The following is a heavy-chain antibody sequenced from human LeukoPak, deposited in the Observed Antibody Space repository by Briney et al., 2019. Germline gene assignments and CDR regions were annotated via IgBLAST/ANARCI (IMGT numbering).Heavy chain of an antibody. J-gene: IGHJ4*02. CDR3: ARGREAGGSSFDY. CDR2: INHGGST. CDR1: GGSFSGYY. Sequence: KASETLSLTCVVYGGSFSGYYWGWIRQPPGEGLEWIGEINHGGSTNYNPSLKSRVTISVDTSKNQFSLKLSSVTASDTAVYYCARGREAGGSSFDYWGQGTLVTVSS. D-gene: IGHD3-16*01. V-gene: IGHV4-34*01.